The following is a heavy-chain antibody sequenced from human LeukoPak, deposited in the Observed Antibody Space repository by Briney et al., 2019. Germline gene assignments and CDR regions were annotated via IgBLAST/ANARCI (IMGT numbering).Heavy chain of an antibody. V-gene: IGHV3-30-3*01. CDR3: ARDQYSSSWYYYYGMDV. J-gene: IGHJ6*02. CDR2: ISYDGSNK. D-gene: IGHD6-13*01. Sequence: GGSLXLSCAASGFTFSSYAMHWVRQAPGKGLEGVAVISYDGSNKYYADSVKGRFTISRDNSKNTLYLQMNSLRAEDTAVYYCARDQYSSSWYYYYGMDVWGQGTTVTVSS. CDR1: GFTFSSYA.